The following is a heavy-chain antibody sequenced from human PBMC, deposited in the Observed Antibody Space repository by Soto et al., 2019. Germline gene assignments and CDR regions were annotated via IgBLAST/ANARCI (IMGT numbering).Heavy chain of an antibody. Sequence: ASVKVSCKASGYTLTGHYIHWVRQAPEQGPEWMGEIGPESGATRYAQKFQGRVTMTRDMSITTVYMELNNLSPDDTAVYYCGRGRSGQIVVFYWGQGTPVTVSS. V-gene: IGHV1-2*02. D-gene: IGHD5-12*01. J-gene: IGHJ4*02. CDR3: GRGRSGQIVVFY. CDR2: IGPESGAT. CDR1: GYTLTGHY.